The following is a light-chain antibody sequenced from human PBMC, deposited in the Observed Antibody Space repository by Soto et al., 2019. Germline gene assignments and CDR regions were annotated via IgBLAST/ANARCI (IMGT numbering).Light chain of an antibody. Sequence: DAVLTQSPLSLPVTLGQPASISCRSSQSLVYSDGNMYLNWFHQRTGHSPRRLIYKVSNRESGVPERFIGSGSGTDFTLEISRVEAEDVGVYYCMQGSYWPWTLGQGTKVEIK. CDR2: KVS. V-gene: IGKV2-30*01. J-gene: IGKJ1*01. CDR1: QSLVYSDGNMY. CDR3: MQGSYWPWT.